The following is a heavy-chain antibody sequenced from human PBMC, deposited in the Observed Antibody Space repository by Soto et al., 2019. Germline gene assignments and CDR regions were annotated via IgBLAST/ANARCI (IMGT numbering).Heavy chain of an antibody. CDR3: TGRERFFYYGLDV. CDR2: IYYSGYT. D-gene: IGHD1-1*01. V-gene: IGHV4-39*07. Sequence: SETLSLTCTVSGGSISSSRYYWGWIRQPPGKGLEWIGSIYYSGYTYYNPSLKSRVTISVDTSKNQFSLRLSSVTAADTAVYYCTGRERFFYYGLDVWGQGTTVTVSS. J-gene: IGHJ6*02. CDR1: GGSISSSRYY.